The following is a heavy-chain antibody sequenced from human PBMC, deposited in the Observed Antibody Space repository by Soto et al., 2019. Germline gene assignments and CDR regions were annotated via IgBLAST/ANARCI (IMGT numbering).Heavy chain of an antibody. D-gene: IGHD6-19*01. V-gene: IGHV4-59*08. CDR2: IYYSGST. J-gene: IGHJ5*02. Sequence: QVQLQESGPGLVKPSETLSLTCTVSGGSISSYYWSWIRQPPGKGLEWIGYIYYSGSTNYNPSLNSRVTIXXDXSXXQFSLKLSSVTAADTAVYYCARHDSSGYIPNWFDPWGQGTLVTVSS. CDR3: ARHDSSGYIPNWFDP. CDR1: GGSISSYY.